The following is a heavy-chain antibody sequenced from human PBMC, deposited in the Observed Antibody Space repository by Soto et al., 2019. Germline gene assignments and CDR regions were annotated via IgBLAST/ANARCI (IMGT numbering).Heavy chain of an antibody. Sequence: QITLKESGPTLVKPTQTLTLTCTFSGFPLSTSGVGVGWIRQPPGKALEWLALIYWDDDKRYSPSLKSRLTITKDTSKNQVVHTMTNMDPVDTATYYCAHRGCYCSGGSCHNWFDPWGQGTLVTDSS. D-gene: IGHD2-15*01. J-gene: IGHJ5*02. CDR3: AHRGCYCSGGSCHNWFDP. V-gene: IGHV2-5*02. CDR2: IYWDDDK. CDR1: GFPLSTSGVG.